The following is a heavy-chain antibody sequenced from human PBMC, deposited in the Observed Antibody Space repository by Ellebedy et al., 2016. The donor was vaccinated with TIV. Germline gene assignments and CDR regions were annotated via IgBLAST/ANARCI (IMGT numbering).Heavy chain of an antibody. D-gene: IGHD1-26*01. V-gene: IGHV3-7*01. CDR1: GFTFKNAW. CDR3: ARGSNGAFDI. J-gene: IGHJ3*02. CDR2: INEDGGQK. Sequence: GESLKISXAASGFTFKNAWMSWVRQAPGKGLEWVSNINEDGGQKYYVDSVRGRFTISRDNAKNSLLLQMNSLRAEGTAVYFCARGSNGAFDIWGQGTLVTVSS.